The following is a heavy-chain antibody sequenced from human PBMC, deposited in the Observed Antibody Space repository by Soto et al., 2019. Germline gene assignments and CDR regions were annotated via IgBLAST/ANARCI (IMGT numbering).Heavy chain of an antibody. D-gene: IGHD2-2*01. CDR2: IKFDGSEK. J-gene: IGHJ4*02. Sequence: GASVKVSCKASGYIFSSYSISWVRQAPGKGPEWVANIKFDGSEKQYVDSVKGRFSISRDNSRNSLFLQMNSLRAGDTAVYYCVKDGGYCSSTTCYSPRNHYFDSWGQGTLVTSPQ. V-gene: IGHV3-7*03. CDR1: GYIFSSYS. CDR3: VKDGGYCSSTTCYSPRNHYFDS.